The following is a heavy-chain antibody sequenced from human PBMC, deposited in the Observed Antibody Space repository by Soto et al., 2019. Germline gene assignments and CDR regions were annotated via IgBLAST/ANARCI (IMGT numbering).Heavy chain of an antibody. Sequence: QMQLVESGGGVVQPGRSLSLSCVASGITFSSYGMHWVRQAPGKGLEWVAVIWYDGSNKYYADSVKGRFTISRDNSKNTLYLQMNSLRADDTAVYYCARDLGSGEEFDPWGQGTLVTVSS. CDR3: ARDLGSGEEFDP. D-gene: IGHD3-10*01. V-gene: IGHV3-33*01. CDR2: IWYDGSNK. J-gene: IGHJ5*02. CDR1: GITFSSYG.